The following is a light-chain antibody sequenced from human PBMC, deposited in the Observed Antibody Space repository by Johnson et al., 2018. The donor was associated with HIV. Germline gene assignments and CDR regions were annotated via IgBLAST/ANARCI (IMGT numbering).Light chain of an antibody. CDR2: KNN. V-gene: IGLV1-51*02. J-gene: IGLJ1*01. CDR3: ATWDSSLTTGGV. CDR1: SSTIGNKY. Sequence: QSVLTQSPSVSAAPGQKVTISCSGSSSTIGNKYVSWYQILPGTAPKLLIYKNNKRPSGIPDRFSGSKSGTSATLGITGLQTGDEADYYCATWDSSLTTGGVFGSGTKVTVL.